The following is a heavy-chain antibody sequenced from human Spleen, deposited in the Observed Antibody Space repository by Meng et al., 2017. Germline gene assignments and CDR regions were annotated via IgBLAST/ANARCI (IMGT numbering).Heavy chain of an antibody. CDR3: ARHSRVYYDSSSYYMDN. D-gene: IGHD3-22*01. V-gene: IGHV5-51*01. CDR2: IYPADSET. Sequence: GESLKISCQGSGYNFPRYWIGWVRQMPGKGLEWMGIIYPADSETKYSPSFQGQVSISADKSMRTVYVQWSSLQASDSGIYYCARHSRVYYDSSSYYMDNWGQGTLVTVSS. J-gene: IGHJ4*02. CDR1: GYNFPRYW.